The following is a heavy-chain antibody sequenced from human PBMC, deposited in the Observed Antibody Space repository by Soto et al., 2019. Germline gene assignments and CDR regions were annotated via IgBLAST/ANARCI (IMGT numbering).Heavy chain of an antibody. CDR2: VNWNAAGI. Sequence: EVQLVESGGGVVRPGGSLRLSCATSGFTFDDYGMSWVRQVPGKGLEWVSGVNWNAAGIGYADSVKGRFTISRDNAKNSLDLQMNSLRSEDTALYYCAMRPSKYCSTTTCYSSYYWGQGTLVTVSS. CDR1: GFTFDDYG. J-gene: IGHJ4*02. V-gene: IGHV3-20*04. D-gene: IGHD2-2*01. CDR3: AMRPSKYCSTTTCYSSYY.